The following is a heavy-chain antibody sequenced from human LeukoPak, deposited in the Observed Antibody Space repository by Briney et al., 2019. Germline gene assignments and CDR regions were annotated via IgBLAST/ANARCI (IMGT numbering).Heavy chain of an antibody. CDR1: GGSISRYY. V-gene: IGHV4-59*01. CDR2: LYYSGST. Sequence: PSETLSLTCTVSGGSISRYYWTWIRQPPGKGLEWLGYLYYSGSTIYNPSLKSRVTISVDTSKNQFSLKLSSVTAADTAVYYCARDSTVTTSFIDYWGQGTLVTVSS. D-gene: IGHD4-11*01. CDR3: ARDSTVTTSFIDY. J-gene: IGHJ4*02.